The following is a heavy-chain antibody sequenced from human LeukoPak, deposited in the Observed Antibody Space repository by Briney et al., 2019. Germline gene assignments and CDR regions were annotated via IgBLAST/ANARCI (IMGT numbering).Heavy chain of an antibody. V-gene: IGHV4-34*01. CDR2: INHSGSA. D-gene: IGHD6-19*01. Sequence: SETLSLTCAVYGGSFGGYYWSWIRQPPGKGLEWIGEINHSGSANYNPSLKSRVTISLDTSKKQLSLKLNSVTAADTAVYYCARGENPGGWYGLWGQGNMVTVSS. J-gene: IGHJ4*02. CDR3: ARGENPGGWYGL. CDR1: GGSFGGYY.